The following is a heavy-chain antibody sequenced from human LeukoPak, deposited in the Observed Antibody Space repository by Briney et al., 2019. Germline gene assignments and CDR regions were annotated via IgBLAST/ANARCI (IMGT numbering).Heavy chain of an antibody. Sequence: GGSLRLACAASGFAFSSYSMNWVRQAPGEGLEWVSHISSTSTTIYYADSVKGRFTISRDNAKNSLYLQMNSLRAEDTAVYYCATGEGYCSGGSCYTDYWGQGTLVTVSS. CDR3: ATGEGYCSGGSCYTDY. CDR1: GFAFSSYS. J-gene: IGHJ4*02. V-gene: IGHV3-48*04. D-gene: IGHD2-15*01. CDR2: ISSTSTTI.